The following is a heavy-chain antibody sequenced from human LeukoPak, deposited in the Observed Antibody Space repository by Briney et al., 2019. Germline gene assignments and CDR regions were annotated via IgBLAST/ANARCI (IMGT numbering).Heavy chain of an antibody. CDR2: INPNSGGT. Sequence: ASVKVSCKASGYTFTGYYMHWVRQAPGQGLEWMGWINPNSGGTNYAQKFQGRVTMTRDTSISTAYMELSRLRSDDTAAYYCARARAYYYDSSGKNWFDPWGQGTLVTVSS. D-gene: IGHD3-22*01. CDR3: ARARAYYYDSSGKNWFDP. CDR1: GYTFTGYY. J-gene: IGHJ5*02. V-gene: IGHV1-2*02.